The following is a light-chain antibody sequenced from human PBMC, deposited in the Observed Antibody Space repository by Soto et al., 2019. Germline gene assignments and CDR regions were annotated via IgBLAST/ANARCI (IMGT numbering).Light chain of an antibody. CDR3: HQYGSPPYT. J-gene: IGKJ5*01. CDR1: QSVSNSF. CDR2: GAS. V-gene: IGKV3-20*01. Sequence: IVVKQSPADLSLSKGERATLSCRASQSVSNSFLAWYQQKPGQTPRLLMYGASSRPTGIPDRFSGSESGTDFTLTITRLEPEDFAVYYCHQYGSPPYTFGQRTRLEI.